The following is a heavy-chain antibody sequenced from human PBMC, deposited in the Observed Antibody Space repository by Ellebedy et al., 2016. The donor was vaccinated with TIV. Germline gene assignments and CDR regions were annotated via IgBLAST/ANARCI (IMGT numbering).Heavy chain of an antibody. J-gene: IGHJ4*02. V-gene: IGHV3-30*03. CDR3: AREQGPYTQIDY. Sequence: GESLKISCAASGFTFSAHSMHWVRQAPGKGLEWVAVVSGDGNKKYYISSVQGRFTISRDNPKDTLFLQMDSLRPEDTALYYCAREQGPYTQIDYWGQGSLVTVSS. CDR2: VSGDGNKK. CDR1: GFTFSAHS.